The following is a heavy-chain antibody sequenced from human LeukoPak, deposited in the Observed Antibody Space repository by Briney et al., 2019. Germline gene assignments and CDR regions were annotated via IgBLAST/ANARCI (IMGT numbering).Heavy chain of an antibody. J-gene: IGHJ1*01. V-gene: IGHV4-61*01. Sequence: SETLSLTCTVSGGSVSSGSYYWSWIRQPPGKGLEWIGYIYYSGSTNYNPSLKSRVTISVDTSKNQFSLKLSSVTAADTAVYYCARGKDSSGWYRRYFQHWGQGTLVTVSS. CDR2: IYYSGST. D-gene: IGHD6-19*01. CDR3: ARGKDSSGWYRRYFQH. CDR1: GGSVSSGSYY.